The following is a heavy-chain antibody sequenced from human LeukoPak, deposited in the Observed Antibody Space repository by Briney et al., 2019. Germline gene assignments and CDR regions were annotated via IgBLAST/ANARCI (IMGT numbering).Heavy chain of an antibody. CDR2: IRYDGRKD. D-gene: IGHD3-10*01. CDR3: AKVLLWSGESEYYFDY. V-gene: IGHV3-30*02. CDR1: GFNFRSYG. J-gene: IGHJ4*02. Sequence: GGSLRLSCAASGFNFRSYGMHWVRQAPGKGLEWVAFIRYDGRKDYHADSVKGRFTISRDNSKNTLYLQMNSLRAEDTAVYYCAKVLLWSGESEYYFDYWGQGTLVTVSS.